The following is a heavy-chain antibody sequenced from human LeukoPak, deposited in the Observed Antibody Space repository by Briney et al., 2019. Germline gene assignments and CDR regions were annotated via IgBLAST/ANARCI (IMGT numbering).Heavy chain of an antibody. CDR1: GYSISSGYY. CDR2: IYHSGST. D-gene: IGHD3-10*01. V-gene: IGHV4-38-2*01. CDR3: ARGARSYYGSGRGWYYYYMDV. Sequence: PSETLSLTCAVSGYSISSGYYWGWIRPPPGKGLEWIGGIYHSGSTNYNPSLKSRVTISVDTSKNQFSLKLSSVTAADTAVYYCARGARSYYGSGRGWYYYYMDVWGKGTTVTVSS. J-gene: IGHJ6*03.